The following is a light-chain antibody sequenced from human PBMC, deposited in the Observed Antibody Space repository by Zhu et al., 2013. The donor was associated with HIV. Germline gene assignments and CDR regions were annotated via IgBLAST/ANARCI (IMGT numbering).Light chain of an antibody. CDR2: EAT. J-gene: IGLJ1*01. Sequence: QSALTQPPSVSGSPGQSVTISCTGTGTDVGSYSLVSWYQQNPSKAPKLIIYEATKRPSGIPNRFSGSKSGNTASLTISGLQAEDEAEYFCCSYAQSVYVFGSGTKVTVL. V-gene: IGLV2-23*01. CDR3: CSYAQSVYV. CDR1: GTDVGSYSL.